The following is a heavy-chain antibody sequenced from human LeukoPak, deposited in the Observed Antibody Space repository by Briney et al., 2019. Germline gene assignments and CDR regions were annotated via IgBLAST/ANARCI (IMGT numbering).Heavy chain of an antibody. CDR3: ARHNNFWGGYADY. CDR2: IYPGDSDT. CDR1: AYSFISYW. Sequence: GESLKISCKGSAYSFISYWIGWGRQMPGESVEWMGIIYPGDSDTRYSPSFQGVVTISADKCISTAYLQWSRLKTSDTAMYFCARHNNFWGGYADYWGQRTLVTVSS. J-gene: IGHJ4*02. D-gene: IGHD3-3*01. V-gene: IGHV5-51*01.